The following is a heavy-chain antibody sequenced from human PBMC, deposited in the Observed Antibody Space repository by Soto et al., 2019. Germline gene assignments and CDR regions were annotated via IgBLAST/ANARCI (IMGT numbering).Heavy chain of an antibody. Sequence: ASVKVSCKASGYTFSTYGITWVRQAPGQGLEWMGWISAYNGNTNYAQKLQGRLTMTTDTSTSTAYMELRSLRSDDTAVYYCARGYTQSTVTPIRYWGQGTLVTVSS. J-gene: IGHJ4*02. V-gene: IGHV1-18*01. CDR3: ARGYTQSTVTPIRY. D-gene: IGHD4-17*01. CDR1: GYTFSTYG. CDR2: ISAYNGNT.